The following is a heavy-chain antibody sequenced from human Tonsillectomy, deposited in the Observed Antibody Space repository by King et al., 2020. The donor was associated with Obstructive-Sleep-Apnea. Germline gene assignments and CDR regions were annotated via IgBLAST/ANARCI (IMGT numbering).Heavy chain of an antibody. V-gene: IGHV3-30*03. D-gene: IGHD3-3*01. J-gene: IGHJ5*02. CDR1: GFTFSSFV. CDR3: ARDQTYYDFWSGSNWFDP. Sequence: GQLVQSGGGVVQPGRSLRLSCVASGFTFSSFVMHWVRQAPGKGLEWVALISQDGDNKYYADSMKGRFTTSRDNSKNTLYLQMNNLRTKDTAVYYCARDQTYYDFWSGSNWFDPWGQGTLVTVSS. CDR2: ISQDGDNK.